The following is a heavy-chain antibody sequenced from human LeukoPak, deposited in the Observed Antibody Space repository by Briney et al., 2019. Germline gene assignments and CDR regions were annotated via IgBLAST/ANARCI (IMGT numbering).Heavy chain of an antibody. D-gene: IGHD5-12*01. CDR1: GYTFTGYY. V-gene: IGHV1-2*02. J-gene: IGHJ4*02. Sequence: ASVKVSCKASGYTFTGYYMHWVRQAPGQGLEWMGWINPNSGGTNYAQKFQGRVTMTRDTSISTAYMELSRLRSDDTAVYYCARGDSGYDATLDYWGQGTLVTVSS. CDR3: ARGDSGYDATLDY. CDR2: INPNSGGT.